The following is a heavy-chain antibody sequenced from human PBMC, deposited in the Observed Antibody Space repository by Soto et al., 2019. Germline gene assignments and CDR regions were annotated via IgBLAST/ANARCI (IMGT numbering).Heavy chain of an antibody. CDR1: GFTFSSYG. D-gene: IGHD3-22*01. J-gene: IGHJ4*02. Sequence: QVQLVESGGGVVQPGRSLRLSCAASGFTFSSYGMHWVRQAPGKGLEWVAVIWYDGSNKYYADSVKGRFTISRVNSKNTLYLQMNSLRAEDTAVYYCARTNEDSSGYYWGYFDYWGQGTLVTVSS. CDR3: ARTNEDSSGYYWGYFDY. CDR2: IWYDGSNK. V-gene: IGHV3-33*01.